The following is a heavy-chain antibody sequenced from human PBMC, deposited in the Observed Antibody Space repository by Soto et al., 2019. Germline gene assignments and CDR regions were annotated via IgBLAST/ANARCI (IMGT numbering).Heavy chain of an antibody. V-gene: IGHV3-48*01. CDR2: ISSSSSTI. D-gene: IGHD3-9*01. CDR1: GFTFSSYS. J-gene: IGHJ5*02. CDR3: ARSGPYYDILTGPNWFDP. Sequence: GGSLRLSCAASGFTFSSYSMNWVRQAPGKGLEWVSYISSSSSTIYYADSVKGRFTISRDNAKNSLYLQMNSLRAEDTAVYYCARSGPYYDILTGPNWFDPWGQGTLVTVSS.